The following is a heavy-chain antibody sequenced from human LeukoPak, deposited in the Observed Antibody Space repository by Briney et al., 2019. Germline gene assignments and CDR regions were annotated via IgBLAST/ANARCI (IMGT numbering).Heavy chain of an antibody. J-gene: IGHJ4*02. CDR3: TTDPTYYYDSSGYYRNY. CDR2: IKSKTDGGTT. Sequence: GGSLRLSCAASGFTFSNAWTSWVRQAPGKGLEWVGRIKSKTDGGTTDYAAPVKGRFTISRDDSKNTLCLQMNSLKTEDTAVYYCTTDPTYYYDSSGYYRNYWGQGTLVTVSS. CDR1: GFTFSNAW. V-gene: IGHV3-15*01. D-gene: IGHD3-22*01.